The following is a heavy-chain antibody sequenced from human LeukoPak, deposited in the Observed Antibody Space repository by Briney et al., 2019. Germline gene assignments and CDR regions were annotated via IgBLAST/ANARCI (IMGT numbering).Heavy chain of an antibody. Sequence: PSETLSLTCTVSGGSISSYYWSWIRQPPGKGLEWIGYIYYSGSTNYNPSLKSRVTISVDTSKNQFSLKLSSVTAADTAVYYCARHRGTSGWYENPFDYWGQGTLVTVSS. CDR1: GGSISSYY. CDR2: IYYSGST. D-gene: IGHD6-19*01. CDR3: ARHRGTSGWYENPFDY. V-gene: IGHV4-59*08. J-gene: IGHJ4*02.